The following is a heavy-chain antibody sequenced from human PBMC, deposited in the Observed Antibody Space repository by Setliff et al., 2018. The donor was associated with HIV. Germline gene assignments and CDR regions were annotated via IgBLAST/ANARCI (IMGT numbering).Heavy chain of an antibody. CDR3: VTGEGLRF. J-gene: IGHJ4*02. D-gene: IGHD2-15*01. Sequence: ASVKVSCKASGYSFTDYYIHWVRQAPGQGLEWMGIINPAGNPTSYAQKFQGRVTMTTATSSDTAYLYLSSLRSEDTAVYYCVTGEGLRFWGQGTLVTVSS. CDR2: INPAGNPT. V-gene: IGHV1-46*01. CDR1: GYSFTDYY.